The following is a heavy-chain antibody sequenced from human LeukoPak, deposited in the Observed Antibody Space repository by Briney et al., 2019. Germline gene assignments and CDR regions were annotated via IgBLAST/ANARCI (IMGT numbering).Heavy chain of an antibody. CDR1: GFTFSSFE. CDR3: ARGGSSGYHYNAFDI. Sequence: QPGGSLRLSCAASGFTFSSFEMNWVRQASGKGLEWVSYISSSGSTIHSADSVKGRFTISRDNAKNSLYLQMNSPRAEDTAVYYCARGGSSGYHYNAFDIWGQGTMVTVSS. CDR2: ISSSGSTI. D-gene: IGHD3-22*01. J-gene: IGHJ3*02. V-gene: IGHV3-48*03.